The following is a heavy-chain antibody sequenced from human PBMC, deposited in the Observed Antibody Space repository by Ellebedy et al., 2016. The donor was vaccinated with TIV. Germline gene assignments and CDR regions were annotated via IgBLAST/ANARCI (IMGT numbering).Heavy chain of an antibody. J-gene: IGHJ3*02. D-gene: IGHD4-17*01. CDR3: ARGRAVTTKDAFDI. V-gene: IGHV4-4*07. Sequence: MPSETLSLTCTVFGGSIGPYYWSWIRQPAGKGLEWIGRIYASGSTNYNPSLTSRVTMSADTSKNQFSLKLNSVTAADTAVYYCARGRAVTTKDAFDIWGQGTMVIVSS. CDR2: IYASGST. CDR1: GGSIGPYY.